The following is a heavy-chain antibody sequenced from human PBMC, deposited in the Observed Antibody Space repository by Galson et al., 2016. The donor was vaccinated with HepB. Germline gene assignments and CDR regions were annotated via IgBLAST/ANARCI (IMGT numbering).Heavy chain of an antibody. CDR3: AKVGFDSSGYYFHGGFDL. J-gene: IGHJ3*01. CDR2: ISWNSDSI. Sequence: SLRLSCAASGVTIDEFTMHWVRQSPGRGLEWIAGISWNSDSIGYADAVRGRFTISRDNAKKSLHLEMNSLRPEDTALYHCAKVGFDSSGYYFHGGFDLWGQGTMVTVSS. D-gene: IGHD3-22*01. V-gene: IGHV3-9*01. CDR1: GVTIDEFT.